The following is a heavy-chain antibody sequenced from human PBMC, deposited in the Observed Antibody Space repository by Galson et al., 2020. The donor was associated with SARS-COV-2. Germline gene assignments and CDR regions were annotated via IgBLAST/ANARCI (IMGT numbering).Heavy chain of an antibody. Sequence: GGSLRLSRAASGFTFSTSGMNWVRQAPGKGLEWNSYISSSSSTIYYADSVKGRFTISRDNAKNSLYLQMNSLRAEDTAVYYCARLHSSGSDSWGQGTLVTVSS. D-gene: IGHD3-22*01. J-gene: IGHJ5*02. V-gene: IGHV3-48*01. CDR1: GFTFSTSG. CDR2: ISSSSSTI. CDR3: ARLHSSGSDS.